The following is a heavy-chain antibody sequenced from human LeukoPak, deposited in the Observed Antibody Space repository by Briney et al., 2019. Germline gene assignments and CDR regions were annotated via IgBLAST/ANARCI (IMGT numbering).Heavy chain of an antibody. D-gene: IGHD5-24*01. CDR2: IYYSGST. V-gene: IGHV4-31*03. J-gene: IGHJ4*02. Sequence: SETLSLTCTVSGGSISSGGYYWSWIRQHPGKGLEWIGYIYYSGSTYYNPSLKSRVTISVDTSKNHFSLQLNSVSPEDTAVYYCARWLHGPRYFDSWGQGTLVSVSS. CDR1: GGSISSGGYY. CDR3: ARWLHGPRYFDS.